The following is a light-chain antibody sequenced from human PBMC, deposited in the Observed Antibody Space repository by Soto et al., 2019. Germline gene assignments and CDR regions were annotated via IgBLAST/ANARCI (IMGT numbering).Light chain of an antibody. J-gene: IGKJ5*01. CDR1: QGISNW. CDR2: TAS. Sequence: DIQMTQSPSFVSASVGDRVTVTCRVSQGISNWLAWYQQKPGKAPKLLIYTASTLGSGVPSRFSGSGSGTDFTLTISSLQPEDFATYYCQQASAFPITFGQGTRLEIK. V-gene: IGKV1-12*01. CDR3: QQASAFPIT.